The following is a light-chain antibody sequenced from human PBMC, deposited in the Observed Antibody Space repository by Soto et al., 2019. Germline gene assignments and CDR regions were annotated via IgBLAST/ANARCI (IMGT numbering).Light chain of an antibody. V-gene: IGKV1-6*01. CDR2: AAS. Sequence: IKLTQSPASLSASVGDRCTITWRGSQGVRDDLAWYQQNPGKAPKLLIYAASSLQSGVPSSFSGSGSGTDFTLTISSLQPEDFATYYCLQDYSYPLTFGQGTQVDI. J-gene: IGKJ1*01. CDR1: QGVRDD. CDR3: LQDYSYPLT.